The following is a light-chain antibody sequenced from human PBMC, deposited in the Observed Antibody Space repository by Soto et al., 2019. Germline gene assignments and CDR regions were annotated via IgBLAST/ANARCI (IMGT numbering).Light chain of an antibody. CDR2: KAS. CDR1: QNINSW. V-gene: IGKV1-5*03. J-gene: IGKJ1*01. CDR3: QQYDTYGT. Sequence: DIQMTQSPSTLSASVGDRVTITCRATQNINSWLAWYQQKPGKAPKLLIYKASSLEGGVPSRFSGSGSGTEFTLTISSLQPDDFATYYCQQYDTYGTFGQGTKVEIK.